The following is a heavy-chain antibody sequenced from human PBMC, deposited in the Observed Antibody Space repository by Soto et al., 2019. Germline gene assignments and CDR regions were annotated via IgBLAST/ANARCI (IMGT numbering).Heavy chain of an antibody. Sequence: ASVKVSCKASGYTFTGYYMHWVRQAPGQGLEWMGWINPNSGGTNYAQKFQGWVTMTRDTSISTAYMELSRLRSDDTAVYYCARGAIVVVPVAPYWADYYCMDVWGQGTTVTVSS. CDR3: ARGAIVVVPVAPYWADYYCMDV. CDR2: INPNSGGT. V-gene: IGHV1-2*04. CDR1: GYTFTGYY. D-gene: IGHD2-2*01. J-gene: IGHJ6*02.